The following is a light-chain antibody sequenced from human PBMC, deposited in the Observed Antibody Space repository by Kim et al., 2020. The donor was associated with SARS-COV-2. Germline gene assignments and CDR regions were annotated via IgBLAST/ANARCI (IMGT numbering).Light chain of an antibody. V-gene: IGKV1-5*01. CDR3: QHYKSFPWT. J-gene: IGKJ1*01. CDR2: DAS. CDR1: QSISNW. Sequence: IQMTQSPSTLFASVGDRVTITCLASQSISNWLIWYQQRPGNAPKVLIYDASTLEGGVPSRFGGSGAGTEFTLTISSLQPDDFATYYCQHYKSFPWTFGQGTKVEIK.